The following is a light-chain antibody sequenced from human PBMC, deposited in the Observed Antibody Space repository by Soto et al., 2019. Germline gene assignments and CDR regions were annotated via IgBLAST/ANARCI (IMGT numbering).Light chain of an antibody. CDR1: QDIRQN. J-gene: IGKJ3*01. CDR3: QQYEGVPLIT. Sequence: DLQMTQSPSSLSASVGDRVTITCQASQDIRQNLNWYQQKPGKVPKLLIHDASNVETGVPSRFSGSGSGTDYTSTISSLQAEDFATLYCQQYEGVPLITFGPGTKVDMK. CDR2: DAS. V-gene: IGKV1-33*01.